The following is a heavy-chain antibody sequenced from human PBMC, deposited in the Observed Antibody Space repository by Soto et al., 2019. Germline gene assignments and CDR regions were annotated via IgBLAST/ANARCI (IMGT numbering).Heavy chain of an antibody. CDR3: ARGERLYYYYSGMDV. V-gene: IGHV1-3*04. Sequence: VQLVQSGAEVEKPGASVKVSCKASGYNFTPYAMLWVRQAPGQRTEWMGWINTGNGNTKYSPKFQGRVTITRDTSASTAYMELSSLKSEDTAVYYCARGERLYYYYSGMDVWGQGSKITVS. CDR1: GYNFTPYA. CDR2: INTGNGNT. J-gene: IGHJ6*02. D-gene: IGHD3-3*01.